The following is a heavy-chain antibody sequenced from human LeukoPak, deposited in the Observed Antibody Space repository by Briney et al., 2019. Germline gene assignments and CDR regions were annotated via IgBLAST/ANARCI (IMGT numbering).Heavy chain of an antibody. CDR3: ARIYQSYHFDY. D-gene: IGHD2-2*01. J-gene: IGHJ4*02. CDR2: ISYDGSNK. CDR1: GFTFSSYA. Sequence: GGSLRLSCAASGFTFSSYAMHWVRQAPGKGLEWVAVISYDGSNKYYADSVKGRFTISRDTSKNTLYLQMNSLRTEDTAIYYCARIYQSYHFDYWGQGTLVTVSS. V-gene: IGHV3-30*14.